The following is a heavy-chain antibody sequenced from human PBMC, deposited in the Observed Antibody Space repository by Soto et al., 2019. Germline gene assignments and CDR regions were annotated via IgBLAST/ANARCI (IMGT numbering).Heavy chain of an antibody. CDR1: GFSLSTSGVG. J-gene: IGHJ4*02. CDR2: IYWDDDK. V-gene: IGHV2-5*02. D-gene: IGHD6-19*01. CDR3: AHRGAVAAAFDY. Sequence: QITLKESGPTLVKPAQTLTLTCTFSGFSLSTSGVGVGWIRQPPGKALEWLALIYWDDDKRYSPSLKSRLTITKDTSKNQVVLTMTNMDPVDTATYYRAHRGAVAAAFDYWGQGTLVTVSS.